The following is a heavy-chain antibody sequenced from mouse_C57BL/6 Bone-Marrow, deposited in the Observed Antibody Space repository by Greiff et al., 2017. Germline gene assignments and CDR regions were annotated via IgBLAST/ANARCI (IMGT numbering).Heavy chain of an antibody. V-gene: IGHV1-85*01. J-gene: IGHJ4*01. CDR3: ATYYAMDY. CDR2: IYPRDGST. CDR1: GYTFTSYD. Sequence: QVQLQQSGPELVKPGASVKLSCKASGYTFTSYDINWVKQRPGQGLAWIGWIYPRDGSTKYNEKFKGNATLTVDTSSSTAYMELHSLTSEDSAVYVCATYYAMDYWGQGTSVTVSS.